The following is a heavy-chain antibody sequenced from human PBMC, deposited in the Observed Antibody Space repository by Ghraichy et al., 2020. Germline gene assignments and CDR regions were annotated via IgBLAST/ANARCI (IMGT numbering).Heavy chain of an antibody. J-gene: IGHJ3*02. V-gene: IGHV3-23*01. Sequence: GGSLRLSCAASGFSFNNYDMSWVRQSPRKGLEWVSSISTNDGTTYYADSVKGRFTISRDTSKNTLFLEMNSLSAEDTAVYFCARKGVVAVSVAQDAFDIWGPGTMVTVSA. D-gene: IGHD2-15*01. CDR3: ARKGVVAVSVAQDAFDI. CDR1: GFSFNNYD. CDR2: ISTNDGTT.